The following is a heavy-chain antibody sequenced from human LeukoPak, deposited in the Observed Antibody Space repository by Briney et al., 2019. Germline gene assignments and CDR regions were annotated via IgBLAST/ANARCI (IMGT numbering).Heavy chain of an antibody. CDR1: GFTFSDYS. V-gene: IGHV3-48*02. Sequence: GGSLRLSCAASGFTFSDYSMKWVRQAPGKGLEWVSHISGGSTTIYYADSVKGRFTISRDNAKNSLYLQMSSLRDEDTAVYYCARGMVRGVIAPNDYWGQGTLVTVSS. CDR3: ARGMVRGVIAPNDY. D-gene: IGHD3-10*01. CDR2: ISGGSTTI. J-gene: IGHJ4*02.